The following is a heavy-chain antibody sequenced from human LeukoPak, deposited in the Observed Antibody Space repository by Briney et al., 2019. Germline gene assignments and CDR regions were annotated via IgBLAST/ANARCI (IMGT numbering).Heavy chain of an antibody. V-gene: IGHV3-7*01. CDR2: INEAGSEK. J-gene: IGHJ6*02. Sequence: QPGGSLRLSCAASGFIFNNHWMIWVRQAPGKGLEWVANINEAGSEKYYLDSVRGRFTVSRDNAENSLYLQMNSLRVEDTGVYYCARYSMDVWGQGTTVTVSS. CDR3: ARYSMDV. CDR1: GFIFNNHW.